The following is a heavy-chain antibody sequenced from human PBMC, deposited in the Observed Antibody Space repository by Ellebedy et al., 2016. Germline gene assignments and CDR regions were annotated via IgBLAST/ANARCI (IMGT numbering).Heavy chain of an antibody. V-gene: IGHV4-34*01. J-gene: IGHJ3*02. CDR1: GASFRGYY. D-gene: IGHD2-21*01. CDR2: INHSGSF. CDR3: ARGLFDHRMAFDI. Sequence: SETLSLTCVVYGASFRGYYWSWIRQPPGEGLEWIGEINHSGSFNYNPSLKSRVTISVDTSKNQFSVNLSSVTAADTAVYYCARGLFDHRMAFDIWGQGTMVTVSS.